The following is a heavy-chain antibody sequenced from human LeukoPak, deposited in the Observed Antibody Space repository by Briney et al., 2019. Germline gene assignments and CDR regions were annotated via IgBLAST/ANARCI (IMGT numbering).Heavy chain of an antibody. CDR3: AARRFTVTHALLDY. CDR1: GFTFSSYG. V-gene: IGHV3-30*03. Sequence: GGSLRLSCAASGFTFSSYGMHWVRQAPGKGLEWVAVISYDGSNKYYADSVKGRFTISRDNSKNTLYLQMNSLRAEDTAVYYCAARRFTVTHALLDYWGQGTLVTVSS. J-gene: IGHJ4*02. D-gene: IGHD4-17*01. CDR2: ISYDGSNK.